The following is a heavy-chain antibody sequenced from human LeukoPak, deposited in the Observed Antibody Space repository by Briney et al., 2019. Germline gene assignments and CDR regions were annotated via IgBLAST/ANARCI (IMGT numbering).Heavy chain of an antibody. CDR3: ARVRGYSYGYIAY. Sequence: PSETLSLTCTVSGGSISSSSYYWGWIRQPPGKGLEWIGSIYYSGSTYYNPSLKSRVTISVDTSKNQFSLKLSSVTAADTAVYYCARVRGYSYGYIAYWGQGTLVTVSS. CDR2: IYYSGST. D-gene: IGHD5-18*01. V-gene: IGHV4-39*07. J-gene: IGHJ4*02. CDR1: GGSISSSSYY.